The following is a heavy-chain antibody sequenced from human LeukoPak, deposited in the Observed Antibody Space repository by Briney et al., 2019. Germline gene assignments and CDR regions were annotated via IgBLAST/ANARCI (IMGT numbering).Heavy chain of an antibody. CDR3: ARESDYSNLNWFDP. J-gene: IGHJ5*02. CDR1: GFTFSSYT. CDR2: ISSSGSTI. D-gene: IGHD4-11*01. Sequence: GGSLRLSCAVSGFTFSSYTINWVRQAPGKGLEWVSYISSSGSTIYYADSVKGRFTISRDNAKNSLYLQMNSLRAEDTAVYYCARESDYSNLNWFDPWGQGTLVTVSS. V-gene: IGHV3-48*04.